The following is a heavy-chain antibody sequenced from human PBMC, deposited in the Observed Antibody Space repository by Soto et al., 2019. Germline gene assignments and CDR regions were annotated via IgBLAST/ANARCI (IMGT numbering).Heavy chain of an antibody. J-gene: IGHJ4*02. CDR1: GGSVCGYY. Sequence: HSETPSLTCAVCGGSVCGYYWSWIRQHPGKGLEWIGEINHSGSTNYNPSLKSRVTISVDTSKNQFSLKLSSVTAADTAVYYCARTLSSSWSVTFDYWGQGTLVTVSS. V-gene: IGHV4-34*01. D-gene: IGHD6-13*01. CDR3: ARTLSSSWSVTFDY. CDR2: INHSGST.